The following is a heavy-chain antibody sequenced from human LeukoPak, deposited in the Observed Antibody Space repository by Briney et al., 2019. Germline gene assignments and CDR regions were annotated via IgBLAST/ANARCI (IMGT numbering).Heavy chain of an antibody. CDR1: GFTFNNYN. D-gene: IGHD2-15*01. Sequence: PGGSLRLSCAASGFTFNNYNMNWVRQAPGKGLEWVSSISSSSAYIYYADSVKGRFTISRDNAKNSLSLQMNSLRAEDTAVYYCAREAAYFDYWGQGILVTVPS. CDR2: ISSSSAYI. J-gene: IGHJ4*02. CDR3: AREAAYFDY. V-gene: IGHV3-21*01.